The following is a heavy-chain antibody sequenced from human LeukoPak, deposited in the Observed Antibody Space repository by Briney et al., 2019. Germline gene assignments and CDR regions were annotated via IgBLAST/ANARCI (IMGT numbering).Heavy chain of an antibody. CDR2: MYYGGTT. Sequence: PSETLSLTCTVSGGSISSRTNYWGWIRQSPGKGLEWIGSMYYGGTTHYNPSLKSRVTISLDTSKNQFSLKLTSVTAADTAVYYCARVYGGNSGLFDYWGQGTLVTVSS. J-gene: IGHJ4*02. CDR3: ARVYGGNSGLFDY. V-gene: IGHV4-39*07. CDR1: GGSISSRTNY. D-gene: IGHD4-23*01.